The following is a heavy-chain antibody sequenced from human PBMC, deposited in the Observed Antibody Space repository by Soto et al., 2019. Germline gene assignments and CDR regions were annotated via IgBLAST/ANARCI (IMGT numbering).Heavy chain of an antibody. CDR2: ISGSGSTI. V-gene: IGHV3-23*01. D-gene: IGHD3-22*01. Sequence: PGGSLRLSCAASGFTFSSYSVSWVRQAPWKGPEWISSISGSGSTIYYADSVKGRFTISRDNSKNTLYLQMSSLRAEDTAVYYCAKVFYYHDSRGYYYFDYWGQGTLVTVSS. CDR1: GFTFSSYS. CDR3: AKVFYYHDSRGYYYFDY. J-gene: IGHJ4*02.